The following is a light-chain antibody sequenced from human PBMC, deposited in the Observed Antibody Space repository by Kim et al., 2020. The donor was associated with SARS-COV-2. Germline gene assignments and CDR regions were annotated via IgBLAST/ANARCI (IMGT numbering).Light chain of an antibody. CDR2: DTS. CDR1: QSVSTY. V-gene: IGKV3-11*01. J-gene: IGKJ4*01. Sequence: EIVLTQSPATLSLSPGETATLSCRASQSVSTYLVWYQQKPGQAPRVVIYDTSNRATGIPARFSGSGFGTDFTLTIRSLEPEDFAVYYCQQRSSWPALSFGGGTKVEI. CDR3: QQRSSWPALS.